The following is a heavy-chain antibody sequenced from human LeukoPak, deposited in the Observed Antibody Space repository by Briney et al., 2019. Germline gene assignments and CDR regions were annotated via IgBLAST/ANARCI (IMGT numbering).Heavy chain of an antibody. CDR3: ARDRGSSWYVDY. V-gene: IGHV1-2*02. CDR1: GYIFTSYY. Sequence: ASVKVSCKTSGYIFTSYYIHWVRQAPGQGLEWMGWINPSSGGTEYAQKFQGRVTMTGDTSISTAYMDLSTLRTDDTAVYYCARDRGSSWYVDYWGQGTLVTVSS. D-gene: IGHD6-13*01. J-gene: IGHJ4*02. CDR2: INPSSGGT.